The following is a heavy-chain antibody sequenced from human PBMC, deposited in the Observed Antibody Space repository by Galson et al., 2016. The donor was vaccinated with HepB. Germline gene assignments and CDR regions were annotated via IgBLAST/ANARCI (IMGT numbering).Heavy chain of an antibody. Sequence: SLRLSCAASGFTFDTYAMTWVRQAPGKGLEWVSAISGSGGTTYYADSVKGRFTISRDNSKNTLYLQMNTLRAEDTAVYYCAKVIWGARYFGFWGQGTLVTVSS. D-gene: IGHD3-16*01. CDR3: AKVIWGARYFGF. V-gene: IGHV3-23*01. CDR2: ISGSGGTT. J-gene: IGHJ4*02. CDR1: GFTFDTYA.